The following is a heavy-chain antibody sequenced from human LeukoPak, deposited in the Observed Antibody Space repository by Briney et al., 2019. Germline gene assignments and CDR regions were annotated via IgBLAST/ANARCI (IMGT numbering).Heavy chain of an antibody. V-gene: IGHV3-7*01. J-gene: IGHJ6*02. Sequence: GGSLRLSCAASGFTFSSYWMNWARQAPGKGLEWVASINHNGNVNYYVDSVKGRFTISRDNAKNSLYLQMSSLRDEDTAVYYCARIPGGYYYGMDVWGQGTTVTVSS. CDR1: GFTFSSYW. D-gene: IGHD3-16*01. CDR3: ARIPGGYYYGMDV. CDR2: INHNGNVN.